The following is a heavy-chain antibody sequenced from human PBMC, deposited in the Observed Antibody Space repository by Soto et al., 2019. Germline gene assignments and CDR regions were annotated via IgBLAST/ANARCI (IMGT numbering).Heavy chain of an antibody. D-gene: IGHD4-17*01. CDR3: VSQRTTVPTQAYFDY. CDR1: GGSVTNSSYY. V-gene: IGHV4-39*01. J-gene: IGHJ4*02. CDR2: VYYRGRS. Sequence: KPSETLSLTCTVSGGSVTNSSYYWGWIRQSPGKGLEWIGSVYYRGRSYSKSSVKSRVTISVDTSKNRFSLSLNSVTASDTAVYFCVSQRTTVPTQAYFDYWGPGXLVTVYS.